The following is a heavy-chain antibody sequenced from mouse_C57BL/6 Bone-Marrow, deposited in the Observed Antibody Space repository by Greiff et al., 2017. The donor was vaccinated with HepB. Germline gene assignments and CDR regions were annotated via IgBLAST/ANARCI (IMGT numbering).Heavy chain of an antibody. CDR3: ARHGYDSSWFAY. CDR2: ISDGGSYT. Sequence: EVQRVESGGGLVKPGGSLKLSCAASGFTFSSYAMSWVRQTPEKRLEWVATISDGGSYTYYPDNVKGRFTISRDNAKNNLYLQMSHLKSEDTAMYYCARHGYDSSWFAYWGQGTLVTVSA. J-gene: IGHJ3*01. D-gene: IGHD2-2*01. V-gene: IGHV5-4*01. CDR1: GFTFSSYA.